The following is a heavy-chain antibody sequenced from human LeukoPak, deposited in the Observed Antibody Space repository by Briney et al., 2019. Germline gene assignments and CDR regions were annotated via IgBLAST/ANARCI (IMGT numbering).Heavy chain of an antibody. CDR3: ARDPGKEATGGLDY. J-gene: IGHJ4*02. CDR1: GYTFTTYT. V-gene: IGHV1-3*01. D-gene: IGHD6-13*01. CDR2: VNAGNGNT. Sequence: ASVKVSCKASGYTFTTYTMHWVRQAPGQSLEWMGWVNAGNGNTKYSQKFQGRVTTTRDTSASTAYMELSSLRSEDTAVYYCARDPGKEATGGLDYWGQGTLVTVSS.